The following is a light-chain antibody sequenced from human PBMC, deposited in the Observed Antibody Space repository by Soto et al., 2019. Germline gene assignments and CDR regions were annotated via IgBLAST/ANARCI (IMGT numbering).Light chain of an antibody. CDR1: SSDVGGYNF. CDR3: SSYTSSSTVI. J-gene: IGLJ2*01. V-gene: IGLV2-14*03. Sequence: QSALTQPASVSGSPGQSITISCTGTSSDVGGYNFVSWYQQHPGKAPKFIIYDVRNRPSGVSNRFSGSRSGNTASLTISGLQAEDEADYYPSSYTSSSTVIFGGGTKLTVL. CDR2: DVR.